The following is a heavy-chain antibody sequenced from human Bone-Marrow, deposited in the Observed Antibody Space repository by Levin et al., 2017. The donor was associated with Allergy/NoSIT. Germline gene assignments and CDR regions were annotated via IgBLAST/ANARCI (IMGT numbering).Heavy chain of an antibody. Sequence: GESLKISCTASGFTFGDYAMSWFRQAPGKGLEWVGFIRSKAYGGTTEYAASVKGRFTISRDDSKSIAYLQMNSLKTEDTAVYYCTRVPLGWELPRFDYWGQGTLVTVSS. D-gene: IGHD1-26*01. V-gene: IGHV3-49*03. CDR3: TRVPLGWELPRFDY. CDR1: GFTFGDYA. CDR2: IRSKAYGGTT. J-gene: IGHJ4*02.